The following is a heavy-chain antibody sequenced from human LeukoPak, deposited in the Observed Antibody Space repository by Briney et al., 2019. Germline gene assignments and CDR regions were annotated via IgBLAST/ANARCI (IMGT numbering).Heavy chain of an antibody. V-gene: IGHV1-2*02. CDR1: GYTFTGYY. Sequence: ASVKVSCKASGYTFTGYYMHWVRQAPGQGLEWMGWINPNSGGTNYAQKFQGRVTMTRDTSISTAYMELSRLRSDDTAVYYCARDSPLLTVVTRIRYYYYYMDVWGKGTTVTVSS. CDR2: INPNSGGT. J-gene: IGHJ6*03. CDR3: ARDSPLLTVVTRIRYYYYYMDV. D-gene: IGHD4-23*01.